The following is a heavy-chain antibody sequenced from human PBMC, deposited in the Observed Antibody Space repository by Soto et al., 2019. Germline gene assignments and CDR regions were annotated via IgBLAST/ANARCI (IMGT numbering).Heavy chain of an antibody. Sequence: QVQLRETGPGLVKPSGTFSLICSVSGGSLGTSNWWSWVRQSPGKGLQWIWDIYETGRTKYNPSLQSRLDIAVAESKPQFSLKWASVTAADTAVYYCARRKLRFVECTHGPFDSWGQGNLVIVSS. J-gene: IGHJ4*02. CDR3: ARRKLRFVECTHGPFDS. V-gene: IGHV4-4*02. D-gene: IGHD3-3*01. CDR2: IYETGRT. CDR1: GGSLGTSNW.